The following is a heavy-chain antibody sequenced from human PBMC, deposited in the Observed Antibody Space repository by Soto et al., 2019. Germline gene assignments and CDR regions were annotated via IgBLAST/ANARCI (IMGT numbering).Heavy chain of an antibody. Sequence: PSETLSLTCTVSGGSISSGDYYWSWIRQPPGKGLEWIGYIYYSGSTYYNPPLKSRVTISVDTSKNQFSLKLSSVTAADTAVYYCARGNGVTPATRWFDPWGQGTLVTVSS. D-gene: IGHD1-1*01. J-gene: IGHJ5*02. V-gene: IGHV4-30-4*01. CDR3: ARGNGVTPATRWFDP. CDR1: GGSISSGDYY. CDR2: IYYSGST.